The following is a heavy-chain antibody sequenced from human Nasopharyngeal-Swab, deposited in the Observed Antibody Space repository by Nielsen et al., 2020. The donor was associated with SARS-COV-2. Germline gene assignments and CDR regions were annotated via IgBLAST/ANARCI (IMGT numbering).Heavy chain of an antibody. CDR1: GFTFSSYG. CDR3: ARRFDYGDPLDY. J-gene: IGHJ4*02. V-gene: IGHV3-33*01. CDR2: IWYDGSNK. Sequence: GESLKISCAASGFTFSSYGMHWVRQAPGKGLEWVAVIWYDGSNKYYADSVKGRFTISRDNSKNTLYLQMNSLRAEDTAVYYCARRFDYGDPLDYWGQGILVTVSS. D-gene: IGHD4-17*01.